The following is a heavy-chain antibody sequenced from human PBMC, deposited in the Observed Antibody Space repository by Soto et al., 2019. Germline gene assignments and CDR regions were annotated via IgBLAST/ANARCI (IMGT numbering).Heavy chain of an antibody. J-gene: IGHJ6*02. D-gene: IGHD6-13*01. CDR1: GFTFSSYS. CDR3: ARLAQSSRSSSWYQGYYYYGMDV. CDR2: MSSSSSTI. Sequence: PGGSLRLSCAASGFTFSSYSMNWVRQAPGKGLEWISYMSSSSSTIYYAESVKGRFTISRDNAKNSLYLQMNSLRAEDTAVYYCARLAQSSRSSSWYQGYYYYGMDVWGQGTTVTVSS. V-gene: IGHV3-48*01.